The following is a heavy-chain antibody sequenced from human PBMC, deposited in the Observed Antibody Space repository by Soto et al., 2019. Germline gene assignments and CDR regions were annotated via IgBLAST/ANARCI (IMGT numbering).Heavy chain of an antibody. CDR2: INAGNGNT. CDR3: AGRIVVVPALDY. Sequence: QVQLVQSGAEEKKPGASVKVSCKASGYTFTSYAMHWVRQAPGQRLEWMGWINAGNGNTKYSQKFQGRVTITRDTSASTAYMELSSLRSEGTAVYYCAGRIVVVPALDYWGQGTLVTVSS. V-gene: IGHV1-3*05. CDR1: GYTFTSYA. D-gene: IGHD2-21*01. J-gene: IGHJ4*02.